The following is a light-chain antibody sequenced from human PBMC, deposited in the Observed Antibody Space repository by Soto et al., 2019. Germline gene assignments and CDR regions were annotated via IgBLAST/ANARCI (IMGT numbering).Light chain of an antibody. CDR1: QRLNW. CDR3: QQANSFPIT. Sequence: TLFPSSVSASVGGRVTIFCRASQRLNWLAWYQQKPGKAPKLLIYEATNLQSGVPPRFSGSGSGTDFTLTISSLQPEDFATYFCQQANSFPITFGQGTRLEIK. J-gene: IGKJ5*01. CDR2: EAT. V-gene: IGKV1-12*01.